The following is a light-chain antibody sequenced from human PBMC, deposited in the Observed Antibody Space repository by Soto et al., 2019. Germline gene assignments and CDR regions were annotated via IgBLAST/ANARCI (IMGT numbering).Light chain of an antibody. Sequence: DVVLTQIPLSSLVTVGQSASISCRSSQSLLHADGQTYLSWFHQKPGQPPRLLIHRVSNRLSGVPDRISGSGAGTDFTLTISGVEPEDVGIYFCMQATHYRPYTFGQGTKLEI. CDR3: MQATHYRPYT. CDR1: QSLLHADGQTY. V-gene: IGKV2-24*01. J-gene: IGKJ2*01. CDR2: RVS.